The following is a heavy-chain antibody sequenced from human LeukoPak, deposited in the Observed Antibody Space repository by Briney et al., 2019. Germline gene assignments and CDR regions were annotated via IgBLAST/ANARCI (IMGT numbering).Heavy chain of an antibody. D-gene: IGHD2-2*01. CDR1: DYSISSSYY. CDR3: ARLDSSTSSEYFQH. J-gene: IGHJ1*01. V-gene: IGHV4-38-2*01. Sequence: SETLSLTCAVSDYSISSSYYWGWIRQPPGKGLEWIGSIYHSGSTYYNPSLKSRVTISVDTSKNQFSLKLSSVTAADTAVYYCARLDSSTSSEYFQHWGQGTLVTVSS. CDR2: IYHSGST.